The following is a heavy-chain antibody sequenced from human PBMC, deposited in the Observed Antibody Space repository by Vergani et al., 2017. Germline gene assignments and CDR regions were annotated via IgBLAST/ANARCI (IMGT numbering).Heavy chain of an antibody. CDR3: ARDHTAIDY. Sequence: VQLVESGGGLVQPGGSLRLSCAASGFTFSDYYMNWIRQAPGKGLEWVSYISSSSSYTNYADSVKGRFTISRDNAKNSLYLQMNSLRAEDTAVYYCARDHTAIDYWGQGTLVTVSS. J-gene: IGHJ4*02. V-gene: IGHV3-11*06. CDR1: GFTFSDYY. CDR2: ISSSSSYT.